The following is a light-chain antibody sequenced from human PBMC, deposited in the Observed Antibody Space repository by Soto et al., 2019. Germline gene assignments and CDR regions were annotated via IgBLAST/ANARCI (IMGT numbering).Light chain of an antibody. CDR2: RTN. V-gene: IGLV1-47*01. CDR1: SSNIGSNY. Sequence: QSVLTQPPSASGTPGQRVTISCSGSSSNIGSNYVYWFQQLPGTAPKLLIYRTNQRPSGVPDRFSGSRSGTSASLAISGLRSEDEADYYCAAWDDSLRGGVFGGGTKVTVL. J-gene: IGLJ3*02. CDR3: AAWDDSLRGGV.